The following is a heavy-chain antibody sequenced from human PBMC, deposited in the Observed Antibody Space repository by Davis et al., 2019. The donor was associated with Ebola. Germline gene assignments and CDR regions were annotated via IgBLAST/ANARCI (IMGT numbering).Heavy chain of an antibody. Sequence: GESLKISCVDSGFMFSTYVMSWVRQAPGKGLEWVSTLGTSADTYYADSVKGRFTISRDNSKNTLYLQMNSLRAEDTAVYYCARDHVLVWFGALDYWGQGTLVTVSS. CDR3: ARDHVLVWFGALDY. D-gene: IGHD3-10*01. CDR1: GFMFSTYV. V-gene: IGHV3-23*01. J-gene: IGHJ4*02. CDR2: LGTSADT.